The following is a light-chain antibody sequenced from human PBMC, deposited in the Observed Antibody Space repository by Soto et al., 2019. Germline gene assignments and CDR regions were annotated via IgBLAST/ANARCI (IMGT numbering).Light chain of an antibody. V-gene: IGKV3-11*01. CDR3: QQRTDRPPWT. Sequence: EIVLTQSPATLSLSPGERATLSCRASQSVSSSYLAWYQQKPGQAPRLLIYGASQRATGIPARFRGSGSGTDFTLSISSLEPEDFAVYYCQQRTDRPPWTFGQGTKVDI. CDR2: GAS. CDR1: QSVSSSY. J-gene: IGKJ1*01.